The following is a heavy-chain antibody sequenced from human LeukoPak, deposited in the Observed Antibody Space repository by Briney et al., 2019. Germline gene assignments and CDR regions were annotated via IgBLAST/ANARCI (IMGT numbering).Heavy chain of an antibody. CDR2: IYDGRTT. CDR3: ARPYHYDSGSRGTAFDT. CDR1: GGSISSSSYY. V-gene: IGHV4-39*01. Sequence: PSETLSLTCTVSGGSISSSSYYWGWIRQPPGKGLEWIASIYDGRTTYYNPSLKSRLTISVDTSKNQFSLKLTSVTAADTAVYYCARPYHYDSGSRGTAFDTWGQGTMVTVSS. J-gene: IGHJ3*02. D-gene: IGHD3-10*01.